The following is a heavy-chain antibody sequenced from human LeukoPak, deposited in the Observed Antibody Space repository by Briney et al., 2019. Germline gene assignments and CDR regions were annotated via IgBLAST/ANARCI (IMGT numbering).Heavy chain of an antibody. V-gene: IGHV1-69*13. CDR1: GGTFSSYA. CDR3: ARAGYYGSGSYYRGAFDI. Sequence: SVKVSCKASGGTFSSYAISWVRQAPGQGLEWMGGIIPIFGTANYAQKFQGRVTITADESTSTAYMELSSLRSEDTAVYYCARAGYYGSGSYYRGAFDIWGQGTMVTVSS. CDR2: IIPIFGTA. D-gene: IGHD3-10*01. J-gene: IGHJ3*02.